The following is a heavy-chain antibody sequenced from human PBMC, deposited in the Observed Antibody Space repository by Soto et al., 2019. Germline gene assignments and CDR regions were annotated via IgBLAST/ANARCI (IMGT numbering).Heavy chain of an antibody. Sequence: QVQLVQSEGELRQRGASVTVSCRASGYTFTSYGIIWVRPAPGQGLEWMGYISPKSGATIYAQNLQGRLTLTTDTSTSTAYMERRSLSSDDTAIYYCVREMWTRSGPQNFFDYWGLGALVTVSS. D-gene: IGHD6-25*01. CDR2: ISPKSGAT. V-gene: IGHV1-18*01. CDR1: GYTFTSYG. J-gene: IGHJ4*02. CDR3: VREMWTRSGPQNFFDY.